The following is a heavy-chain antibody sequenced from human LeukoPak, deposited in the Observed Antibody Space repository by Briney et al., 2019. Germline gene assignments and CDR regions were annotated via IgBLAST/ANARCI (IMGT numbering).Heavy chain of an antibody. Sequence: GGSLRLSCAASGYTFSDYGIHWVRQAPGKGLEWVAFIRNDGSNKYYTDSVKGRFTISRDNSKNTLYLQMNSLRAEDTAVYYCAKARYSSSWYWGQGTLVTVSS. J-gene: IGHJ4*02. CDR2: IRNDGSNK. CDR3: AKARYSSSWY. CDR1: GYTFSDYG. V-gene: IGHV3-30*02. D-gene: IGHD6-13*01.